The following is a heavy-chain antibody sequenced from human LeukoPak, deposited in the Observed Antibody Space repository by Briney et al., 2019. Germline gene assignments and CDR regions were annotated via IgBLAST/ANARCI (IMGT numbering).Heavy chain of an antibody. D-gene: IGHD6-13*01. V-gene: IGHV3-64D*09. Sequence: SGGSLRLSCSASGFTFSGYSMHWVRQAPGKGLEYVSAIISVGGSTYYTHSMKGRFTISRDNSKNTLYLQMSSLRGEDTAVYYCVKSRASSWYVHDYWGQGTLLSVSS. CDR3: VKSRASSWYVHDY. CDR2: IISVGGST. CDR1: GFTFSGYS. J-gene: IGHJ4*02.